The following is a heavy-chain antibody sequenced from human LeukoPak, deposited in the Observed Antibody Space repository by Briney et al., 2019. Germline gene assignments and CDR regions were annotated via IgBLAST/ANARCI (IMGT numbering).Heavy chain of an antibody. CDR2: IYTSVTT. D-gene: IGHD4-17*01. CDR1: GGSISSYY. J-gene: IGHJ4*02. Sequence: SETLSLTCTVSGGSISSYYWSWIRQPAGQGLEWIGRIYTSVTTHYNPSLKSRVTMSVDTSKNQFSLKLSSVTAADTAVYYCARLSTVTTSFDYWGQGTLVTVSS. V-gene: IGHV4-4*07. CDR3: ARLSTVTTSFDY.